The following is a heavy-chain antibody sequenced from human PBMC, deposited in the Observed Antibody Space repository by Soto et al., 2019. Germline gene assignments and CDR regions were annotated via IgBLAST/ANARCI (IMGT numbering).Heavy chain of an antibody. V-gene: IGHV1-46*01. J-gene: IGHJ6*04. CDR3: ARTPPRGDDRYNGLAV. CDR1: GYTFTSYY. CDR2: INPSGGST. D-gene: IGHD3-22*01. Sequence: ASVKVSCKASGYTFTSYYMHWVRQAPGQGLEWMGIINPSGGSTSYAQKFQGRVTMTRDTSTSTVYMELSSLRSEDTAVYYCARTPPRGDDRYNGLAVWGKGTTVTVSP.